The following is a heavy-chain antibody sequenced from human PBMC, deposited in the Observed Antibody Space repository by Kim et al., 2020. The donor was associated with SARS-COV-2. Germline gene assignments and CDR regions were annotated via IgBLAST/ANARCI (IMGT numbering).Heavy chain of an antibody. CDR2: ITSSSSYI. Sequence: GGSLRLSCAASGFTFSSYSMNWVRQAPGKGLEWVSSITSSSSYIYYADSVKGRFTISGDNAKNSLYLQMNSLRAEDTAVYYCASGYSSSWYFGVAADYWGQGTLVTVSS. D-gene: IGHD6-13*01. CDR3: ASGYSSSWYFGVAADY. J-gene: IGHJ4*02. V-gene: IGHV3-21*01. CDR1: GFTFSSYS.